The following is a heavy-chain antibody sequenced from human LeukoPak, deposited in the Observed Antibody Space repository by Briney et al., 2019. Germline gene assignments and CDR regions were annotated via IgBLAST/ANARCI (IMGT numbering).Heavy chain of an antibody. J-gene: IGHJ4*02. CDR3: ARYRSVTTGKRFFDY. D-gene: IGHD4-17*01. CDR1: GFTFSSYA. CDR2: ISGGGGSI. Sequence: GGSLRLSCVASGFTFSSYAMSWVRQAPGKGLEWVSGISGGGGSIHYADSVKGRFTISRDNSMNTLYLQMNSLRAEDTAVYYCARYRSVTTGKRFFDYWGQGTLVTVSS. V-gene: IGHV3-23*01.